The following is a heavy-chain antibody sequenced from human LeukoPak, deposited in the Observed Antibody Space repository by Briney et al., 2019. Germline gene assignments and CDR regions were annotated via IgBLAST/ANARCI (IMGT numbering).Heavy chain of an antibody. CDR1: GGSISSSSYY. D-gene: IGHD5-12*01. CDR3: ARLIVATITIDY. V-gene: IGHV4-39*07. Sequence: PSGTLSLTCAVSGGSISSSSYYWGWIRQPPGKGLEWIGSIYHSGSTYYNPSLKSRVTISVDTSKNQFSLKLSSVTAADTAVYYCARLIVATITIDYWGQGTLVTVSS. CDR2: IYHSGST. J-gene: IGHJ4*02.